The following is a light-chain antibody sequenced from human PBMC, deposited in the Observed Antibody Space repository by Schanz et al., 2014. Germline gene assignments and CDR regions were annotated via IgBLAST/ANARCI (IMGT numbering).Light chain of an antibody. J-gene: IGLJ3*02. CDR2: DGS. Sequence: QSALTQPASVSGSPGQSITISCTGTSSDVGGYNYVSWYQQHPGKAPKLMIYDGSNRPSGVSNRFSGSKSGNTASLTISGLQAEDEADYYCGSYAGNINWVFGGGTKLTVL. V-gene: IGLV2-14*01. CDR3: GSYAGNINWV. CDR1: SSDVGGYNY.